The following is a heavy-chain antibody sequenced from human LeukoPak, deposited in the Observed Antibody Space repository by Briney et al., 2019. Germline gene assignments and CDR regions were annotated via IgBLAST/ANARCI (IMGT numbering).Heavy chain of an antibody. V-gene: IGHV3-21*01. CDR1: GFTFSSYS. CDR2: VSSSGTYI. CDR3: VRGGSSGYTLFDY. D-gene: IGHD3-22*01. J-gene: IGHJ4*02. Sequence: GGSLRLSCAVSGFTFSSYSMNWVRQAPGKGLEWVSSVSSSGTYIYYADSVKGRFTISRDNAKNSLYLQMNSLRAEDTAVYYCVRGGSSGYTLFDYWGQGTLVTVSS.